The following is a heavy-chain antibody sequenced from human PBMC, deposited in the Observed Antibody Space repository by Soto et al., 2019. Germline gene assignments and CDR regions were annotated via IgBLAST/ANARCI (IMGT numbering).Heavy chain of an antibody. CDR3: ARDELLVVPAQDAFDI. V-gene: IGHV3-74*01. D-gene: IGHD2-2*01. CDR2: INSDGSST. CDR1: GFTFSSYW. J-gene: IGHJ3*02. Sequence: HPGGSLRLSCAASGFTFSSYWMHWVRQAPGKGLVWVSHINSDGSSTSYADSVKGRFTISRDNAKNTLYLQMNSLRAEDTAVYYCARDELLVVPAQDAFDIWGQGTMVTV.